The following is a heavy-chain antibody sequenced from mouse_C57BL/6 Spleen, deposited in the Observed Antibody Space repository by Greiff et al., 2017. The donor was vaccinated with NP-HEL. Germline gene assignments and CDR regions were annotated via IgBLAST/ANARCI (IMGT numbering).Heavy chain of an antibody. J-gene: IGHJ4*01. CDR2: IYPGDGDT. D-gene: IGHD2-4*01. Sequence: VQLQQSGPELVKPGASVKISCKASGYAFSSSWMNWVKQRPGKGLEWIGRIYPGDGDTNYNGKFKGKATLTADKSSSTAYMQLSSLTSEDSAVYFCARSYYDYLYAMDYWGQGTSVTVSS. CDR3: ARSYYDYLYAMDY. CDR1: GYAFSSSW. V-gene: IGHV1-82*01.